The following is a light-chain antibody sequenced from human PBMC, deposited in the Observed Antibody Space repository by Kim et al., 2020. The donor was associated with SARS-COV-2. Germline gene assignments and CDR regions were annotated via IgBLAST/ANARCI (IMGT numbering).Light chain of an antibody. J-gene: IGLJ3*02. CDR3: SSYTSSRGGV. CDR2: DVS. Sequence: GQSIPISCSGTSSDVCGYRYVSWYQQHPGKVPKLIIYDVSYRPTGVSNRFSGSKSGNTASLTISGLQAEDEADYYCSSYTSSRGGVFGGGTQLTVL. V-gene: IGLV2-14*03. CDR1: SSDVCGYRY.